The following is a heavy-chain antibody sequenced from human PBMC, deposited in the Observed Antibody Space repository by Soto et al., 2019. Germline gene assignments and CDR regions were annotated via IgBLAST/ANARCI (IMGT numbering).Heavy chain of an antibody. Sequence: GGSLRLSCVASGFTFSTYAMSWVRQAPGKGLEWVSALTPSGGETYYADSVKGRFTISRDNSMNALYLQMSSLRIEDTAVYYCAHPRGYGVFDAYDIWGQGTMVTVSS. J-gene: IGHJ3*02. CDR1: GFTFSTYA. CDR2: LTPSGGET. CDR3: AHPRGYGVFDAYDI. D-gene: IGHD4-17*01. V-gene: IGHV3-23*01.